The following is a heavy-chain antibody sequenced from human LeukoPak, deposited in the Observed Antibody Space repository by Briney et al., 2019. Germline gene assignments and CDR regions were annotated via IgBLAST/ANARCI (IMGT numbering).Heavy chain of an antibody. CDR1: GGTFSSYA. D-gene: IGHD5-12*01. V-gene: IGHV1-69*04. Sequence: ASVKVSCKASGGTFSSYAISRVRQAPGQGLEWMGRIIPILGIANYAQKFQGRVTITADKSTSTAYMELSSLRSEDTAVYYCARVGYSGYDLGALDYWGQGTLVTVSS. CDR2: IIPILGIA. CDR3: ARVGYSGYDLGALDY. J-gene: IGHJ4*02.